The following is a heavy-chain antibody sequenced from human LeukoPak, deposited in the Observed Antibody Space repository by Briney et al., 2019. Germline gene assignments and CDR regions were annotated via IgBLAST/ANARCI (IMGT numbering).Heavy chain of an antibody. Sequence: SETLSLTCVVNGGSLSGYYWSWIRQTPGKGLEWIGEINHSGITNSNPSLKSRVTMFVDTSKNQFSLKLTSVTAADTAIYYCARQGFSSGYYPSLRWIDPWGQGTLVTVSS. CDR3: ARQGFSSGYYPSLRWIDP. CDR1: GGSLSGYY. CDR2: INHSGIT. J-gene: IGHJ5*02. V-gene: IGHV4-34*01. D-gene: IGHD3-22*01.